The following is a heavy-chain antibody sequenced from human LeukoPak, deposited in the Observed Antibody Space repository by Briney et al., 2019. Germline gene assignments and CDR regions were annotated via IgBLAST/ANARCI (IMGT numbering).Heavy chain of an antibody. CDR2: IKQDASSL. D-gene: IGHD1-1*01. CDR3: ARTRYSDEAFDY. Sequence: GGSLRLSCAASGFTFSNYWMSWVRQAPDKGLEWVANIKQDASSLNYAGSVKGRFTISRDNAKKSPYLQMNSLRAEDTALYYCARTRYSDEAFDYWAQGTLVTVSS. J-gene: IGHJ4*02. V-gene: IGHV3-7*04. CDR1: GFTFSNYW.